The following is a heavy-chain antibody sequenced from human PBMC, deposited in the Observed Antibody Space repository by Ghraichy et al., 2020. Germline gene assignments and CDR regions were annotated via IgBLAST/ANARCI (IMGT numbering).Heavy chain of an antibody. CDR2: ISSSGDII. CDR3: VREYCTGGSCFDTFDL. CDR1: GFIFSTYE. J-gene: IGHJ3*01. V-gene: IGHV3-48*03. Sequence: GGSLRLSCVASGFIFSTYEMNWVRQAPGKGPEWVSYISSSGDIIYYADSVKGRFTISRDNAKNSLHLQMNSLRADDTAVYYCVREYCTGGSCFDTFDLWGQGTMVTVSS. D-gene: IGHD2-15*01.